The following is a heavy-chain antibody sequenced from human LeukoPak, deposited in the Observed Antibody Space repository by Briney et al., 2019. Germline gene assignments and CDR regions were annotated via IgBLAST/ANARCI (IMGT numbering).Heavy chain of an antibody. D-gene: IGHD2-21*02. Sequence: PSETLSLTCTVSGGSISSYYWSWIRQPPGKGLEWIGYVYYSGSTNYNPSLKSRVTISVDTSKNQFSPKLSSVAAADTAVYYCARATRCGGDCYSSYYYYMDVWGKGTTVTVSS. CDR1: GGSISSYY. V-gene: IGHV4-59*01. CDR3: ARATRCGGDCYSSYYYYMDV. CDR2: VYYSGST. J-gene: IGHJ6*03.